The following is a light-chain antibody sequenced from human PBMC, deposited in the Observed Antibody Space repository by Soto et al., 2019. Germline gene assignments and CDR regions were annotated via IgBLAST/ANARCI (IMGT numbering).Light chain of an antibody. CDR1: SSDVGSYNR. CDR3: SSYTSSSTYV. CDR2: EVS. V-gene: IGLV2-18*02. J-gene: IGLJ1*01. Sequence: QSALTQPPSVSGSPGQSVTISCTGTSSDVGSYNRVSWYQQPPGTAPKLMVYEVSNRPSGVPDRFSGSKSGITASLTISGLQAEDEADYYCSSYTSSSTYVFGTGTKLTVL.